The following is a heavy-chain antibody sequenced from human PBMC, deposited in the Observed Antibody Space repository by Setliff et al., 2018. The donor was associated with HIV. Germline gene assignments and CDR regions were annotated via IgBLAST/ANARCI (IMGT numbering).Heavy chain of an antibody. D-gene: IGHD4-17*01. J-gene: IGHJ1*01. V-gene: IGHV4-39*01. CDR2: MYYSGRT. CDR1: GGSIRGSSYY. CDR3: ARHHLRTTEEYFQH. Sequence: ASETLSLTCTVSGGSIRGSSYYWGWIRQPPGKGLEWIGSMYYSGRTYYNPSLKSRVTISVDTSKNQFSLKLNSVTAADTAVYYCARHHLRTTEEYFQHWGQGTLVTVSS.